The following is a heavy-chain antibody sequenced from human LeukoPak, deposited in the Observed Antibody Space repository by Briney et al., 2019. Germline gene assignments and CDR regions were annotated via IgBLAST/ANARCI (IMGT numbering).Heavy chain of an antibody. CDR1: GGSISSGGYY. J-gene: IGHJ3*02. CDR3: ARDGRLVLGGDAFDI. Sequence: PSETLSLTCTVSGGSISSGGYYWSWIRQHPGKGLEWIGYIYYSGSTYYNPSLKSRVTISVDTSKNQFSLKLSSVTAADTAVYYCARDGRLVLGGDAFDIWGQGTMVTVSS. V-gene: IGHV4-31*03. CDR2: IYYSGST. D-gene: IGHD6-6*01.